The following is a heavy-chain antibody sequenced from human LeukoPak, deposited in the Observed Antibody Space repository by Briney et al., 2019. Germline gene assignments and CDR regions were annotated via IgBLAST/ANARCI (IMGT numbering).Heavy chain of an antibody. CDR3: AKEADGYNY. J-gene: IGHJ4*02. CDR2: INPNSGGT. Sequence: GASVKVSCKASGYTFTAFYIHWVRQAPGQGLEWMGWINPNSGGTNYAQKFQGRVTMTRDTSISTAYLDLGRLRSDDTAVYYCAKEADGYNYWGQGTLVTVSS. CDR1: GYTFTAFY. V-gene: IGHV1-2*02. D-gene: IGHD5-24*01.